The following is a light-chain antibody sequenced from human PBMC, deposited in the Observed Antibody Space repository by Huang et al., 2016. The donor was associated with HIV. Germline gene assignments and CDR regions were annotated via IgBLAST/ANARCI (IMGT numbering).Light chain of an antibody. V-gene: IGKV3-15*01. J-gene: IGKJ1*01. CDR2: GES. CDR1: QSVSNN. Sequence: EIVMTQSPATLSVSPVERATLSCRASQSVSNNLAWYQQNPGQAPRRLINGESTSATGIPGRFSGSGSGTEFTLTISSLQSEDFAVYYCQQYNNWPQTCGQGTKVDIK. CDR3: QQYNNWPQT.